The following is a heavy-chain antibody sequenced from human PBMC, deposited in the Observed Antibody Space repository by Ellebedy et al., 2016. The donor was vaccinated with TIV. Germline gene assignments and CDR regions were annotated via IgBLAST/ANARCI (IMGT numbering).Heavy chain of an antibody. CDR2: IIPIFGAA. J-gene: IGHJ5*02. CDR1: GYTFTSYG. Sequence: AASVKVSCKASGYTFTSYGISWVRQAPGQGLEWMGGIIPIFGAANYAQKLQGRVTMTTDTSTSTAYMELRSLRSDDTAVYYCARDRYIKRIAWFDPWGQGTLVTVSS. CDR3: ARDRYIKRIAWFDP. V-gene: IGHV1-18*04. D-gene: IGHD2-2*02.